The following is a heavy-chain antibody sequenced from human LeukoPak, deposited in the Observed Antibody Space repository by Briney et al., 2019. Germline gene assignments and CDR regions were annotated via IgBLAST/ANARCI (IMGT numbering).Heavy chain of an antibody. V-gene: IGHV3-23*01. Sequence: GGSLRLSCAASGFTFSSYAMNWVRQAPGKGLKWVSGFRGSGVATFYADSVKGRFTISRDNSKNTLYLQMNSLRAEDTAVYYCAKSGYSGYDYYYWGQGTLVTVSS. J-gene: IGHJ4*02. CDR2: FRGSGVAT. CDR1: GFTFSSYA. D-gene: IGHD5-12*01. CDR3: AKSGYSGYDYYY.